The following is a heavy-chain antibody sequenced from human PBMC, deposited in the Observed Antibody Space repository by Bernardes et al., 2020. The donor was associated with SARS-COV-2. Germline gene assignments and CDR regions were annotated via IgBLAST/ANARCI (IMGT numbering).Heavy chain of an antibody. CDR3: ARGILIAAAGTHYYYGMDV. D-gene: IGHD6-13*01. J-gene: IGHJ6*02. CDR2: INPNSGGT. Sequence: KVFCKASGYTFTDYYMHWVRQAPGQGLEWMGWINPNSGGTNYAQKFQGWVTMTRDTSISTAYMELSRLRSDDTAVYYCARGILIAAAGTHYYYGMDVWGQGTTVTVSS. CDR1: GYTFTDYY. V-gene: IGHV1-2*04.